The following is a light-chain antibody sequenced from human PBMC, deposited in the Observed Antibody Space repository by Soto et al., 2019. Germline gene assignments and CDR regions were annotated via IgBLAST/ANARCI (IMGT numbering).Light chain of an antibody. CDR2: DAS. J-gene: IGKJ1*01. CDR3: HQYGTSPRT. V-gene: IGKV1-5*01. CDR1: QSISSW. Sequence: DIQMTQSPSTLSASVGDRVTITCRASQSISSWLAWYQQKPGKAPKLLIYDASSLESGVPSRFSGSGSGTEFTLTISRLEPEDFAVYYCHQYGTSPRTFGQGTKVDIK.